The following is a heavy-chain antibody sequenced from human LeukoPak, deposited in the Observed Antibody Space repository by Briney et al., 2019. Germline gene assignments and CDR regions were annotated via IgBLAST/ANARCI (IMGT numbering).Heavy chain of an antibody. V-gene: IGHV4-59*01. CDR2: IYYSGST. D-gene: IGHD6-13*01. Sequence: PSETLSLTCTVSGGSISSYYWSWIRQPPGKGLEWIGYIYYSGSTNYNPSLKSRVTISVDTSKNQFSLKLSSVTAADTAVYYCARLRYGSSWPQIDYWGQGTLVTVSS. CDR1: GGSISSYY. CDR3: ARLRYGSSWPQIDY. J-gene: IGHJ4*02.